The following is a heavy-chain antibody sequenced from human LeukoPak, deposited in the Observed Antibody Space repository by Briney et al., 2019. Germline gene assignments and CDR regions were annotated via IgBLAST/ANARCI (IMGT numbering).Heavy chain of an antibody. V-gene: IGHV3-30-3*01. Sequence: GGSLRLSCAASGFTFSSYAMHWVRQAPGKGLEWVAVISYDGSNKYYADSVKGRFTISRDNSKNTLYLQMNSLRAEDTAVYYCARAQRGSGIAEAFDYWGQGTLVTVSS. CDR1: GFTFSSYA. D-gene: IGHD6-13*01. J-gene: IGHJ4*02. CDR3: ARAQRGSGIAEAFDY. CDR2: ISYDGSNK.